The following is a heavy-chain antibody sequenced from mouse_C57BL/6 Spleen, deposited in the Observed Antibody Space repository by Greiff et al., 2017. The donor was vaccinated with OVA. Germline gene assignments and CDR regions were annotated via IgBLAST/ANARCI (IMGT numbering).Heavy chain of an antibody. V-gene: IGHV5-4*01. D-gene: IGHD4-1*01. CDR1: GFTFSSYA. Sequence: EVQGVESGGGLVKPGGSLKLSCAASGFTFSSYAMSWVRQTPEKRLEWVATISDGGSYTYYPDNVKGRFTISRDNAKNNLYLQMSHLKSEDTAMYYCARELTGYYAMDYWGQGTSVTVS. CDR3: ARELTGYYAMDY. J-gene: IGHJ4*01. CDR2: ISDGGSYT.